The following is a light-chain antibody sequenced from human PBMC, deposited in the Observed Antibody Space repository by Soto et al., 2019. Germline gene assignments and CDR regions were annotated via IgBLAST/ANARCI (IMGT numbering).Light chain of an antibody. CDR2: GTS. Sequence: EVVLTQSPGTLSLYPGERATLSCRAGQGVSSSYLAWYQQKPGQAPRLLIYGTSRRATGIPDRYSGSGSVTDFTLTISRLEPEDFAVYFCQQYGSSPYTFGQGTKVDIK. CDR1: QGVSSSY. CDR3: QQYGSSPYT. J-gene: IGKJ2*01. V-gene: IGKV3-20*01.